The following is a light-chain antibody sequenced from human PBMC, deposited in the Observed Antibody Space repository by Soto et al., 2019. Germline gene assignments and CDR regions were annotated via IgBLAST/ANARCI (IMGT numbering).Light chain of an antibody. V-gene: IGKV3-20*01. Sequence: EIVLTQSPGTLSLSPGKRATLSCRASQSVRDSHLAWYQQKPGQAPSLLIYETSSRATGIPDRFRGSGSGTEFALTITKVESEDVAMYFCQQYGSSPGTFGQGTKVEI. CDR3: QQYGSSPGT. J-gene: IGKJ1*01. CDR2: ETS. CDR1: QSVRDSH.